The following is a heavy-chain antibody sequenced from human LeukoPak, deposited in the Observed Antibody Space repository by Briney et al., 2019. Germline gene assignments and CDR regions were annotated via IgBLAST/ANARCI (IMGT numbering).Heavy chain of an antibody. CDR2: ITGSGGST. Sequence: GGSLRLSCGASGFIFSSYAMSWVRQAPGKGLEWVSAITGSGGSTYYEDSVKGRFTISRDSSKSTLYLQMNGLRVEDTAVYYCARDPRGPGLNLWGQGTLVTVSS. CDR3: ARDPRGPGLNL. D-gene: IGHD3-10*01. J-gene: IGHJ5*02. CDR1: GFIFSSYA. V-gene: IGHV3-23*01.